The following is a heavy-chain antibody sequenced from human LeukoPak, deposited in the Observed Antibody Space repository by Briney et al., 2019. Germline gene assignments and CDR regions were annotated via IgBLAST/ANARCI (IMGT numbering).Heavy chain of an antibody. CDR2: IYYSGST. CDR1: GGSISSGGYN. CDR3: ARGGGHSYGQFDY. J-gene: IGHJ4*02. D-gene: IGHD5-18*01. V-gene: IGHV4-31*03. Sequence: SETLSLTCTVPGGSISSGGYNWSWIRQHPGKGLEWIGYIYYSGSTYYNPSLKSRVTISVDTSKNQFSLKLSSVTAADTAVYYCARGGGHSYGQFDYWGQGTLVIVSS.